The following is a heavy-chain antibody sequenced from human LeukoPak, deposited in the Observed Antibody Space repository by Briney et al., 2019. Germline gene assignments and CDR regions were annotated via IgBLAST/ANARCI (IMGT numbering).Heavy chain of an antibody. D-gene: IGHD5-18*01. V-gene: IGHV4-39*07. CDR1: GGSISSYY. CDR3: ARGAIQLWLYYFDY. CDR2: IYYSGST. Sequence: PSETLSLTCTVSGGSISSYYWGWIRQPPGKGLEWIGSIYYSGSTYYNPSLKSRVTISVDTSKNQFSLKLSSVTAADTAVYYCARGAIQLWLYYFDYWGQGTLVTVSS. J-gene: IGHJ4*02.